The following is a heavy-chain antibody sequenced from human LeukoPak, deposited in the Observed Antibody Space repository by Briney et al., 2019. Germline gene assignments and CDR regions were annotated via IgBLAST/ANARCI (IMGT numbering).Heavy chain of an antibody. V-gene: IGHV3-74*01. CDR2: VNGVGSEG. D-gene: IGHD3-16*01. CDR1: GFTFNKYY. Sequence: GGSLRLSCAASGFTFNKYYIHWVRQAPGKGLVWVSRVNGVGSEGIYADSVKGRFSIFRDNAKNTVYLQMNSLTAEDTAMYYCVRDWDHYDFDSWGQGILVTVAS. J-gene: IGHJ5*01. CDR3: VRDWDHYDFDS.